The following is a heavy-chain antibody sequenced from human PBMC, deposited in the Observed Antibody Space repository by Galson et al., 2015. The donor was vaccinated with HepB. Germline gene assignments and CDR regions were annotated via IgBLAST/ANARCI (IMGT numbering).Heavy chain of an antibody. CDR1: GYSLINHC. CDR2: INPNSGGT. Sequence: SVKVSCKASGYSLINHCIHWVRQAPGQGLEWMGRINPNSGGTNFAQKFQGRVTMTRDTSISTAYMELNILRSDDTAVYYCARVKVTVFDYWGQGTLVTVSS. V-gene: IGHV1-2*06. CDR3: ARVKVTVFDY. J-gene: IGHJ4*02. D-gene: IGHD2-21*02.